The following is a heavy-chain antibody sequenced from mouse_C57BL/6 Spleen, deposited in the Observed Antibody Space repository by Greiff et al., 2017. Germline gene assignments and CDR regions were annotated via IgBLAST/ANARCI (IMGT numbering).Heavy chain of an antibody. CDR1: GYTFTSYG. J-gene: IGHJ2*01. D-gene: IGHD4-1*01. CDR2: IYPRSGNT. Sequence: VQLQQSGAELARPGASVKLSCKASGYTFTSYGISWVKQRTGQGLEWIGEIYPRSGNTYYNEKFKGKATLTADKSSSTAYMELRSLTSEDSAVYFCATGTEYWGQGTTLTVSS. V-gene: IGHV1-81*01. CDR3: ATGTEY.